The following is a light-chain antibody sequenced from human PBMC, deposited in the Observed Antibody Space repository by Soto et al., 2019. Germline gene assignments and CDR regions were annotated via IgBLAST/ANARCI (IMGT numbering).Light chain of an antibody. CDR2: GAS. Sequence: EIVLTQSPGTLSLSTGERATLSCRASQSVSSSYLAWYQQKPGQAPRLLIYGASSRATGIPDRLSGSGSGTDFPLPISRLEPEDFAVYYCQHYGSSPSFGGGPKVDIK. V-gene: IGKV3-20*01. CDR1: QSVSSSY. J-gene: IGKJ4*01. CDR3: QHYGSSPS.